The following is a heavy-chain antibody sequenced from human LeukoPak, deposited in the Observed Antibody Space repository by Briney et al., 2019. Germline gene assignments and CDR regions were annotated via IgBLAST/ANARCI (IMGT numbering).Heavy chain of an antibody. J-gene: IGHJ4*02. CDR1: GFTFSSYW. Sequence: GGSLRLSCAASGFTFSSYWMSWVRQAPGKGREWVANIKQDGSEKYYVDSVKGRFTISRDNAKNSLYLQMNSLRAEDTAVYYCARNRARVGAADNDYWGQGTLVTVSS. D-gene: IGHD1-26*01. CDR2: IKQDGSEK. V-gene: IGHV3-7*01. CDR3: ARNRARVGAADNDY.